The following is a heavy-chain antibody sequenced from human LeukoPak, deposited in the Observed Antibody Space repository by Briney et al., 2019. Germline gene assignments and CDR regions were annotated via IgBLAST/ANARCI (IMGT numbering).Heavy chain of an antibody. J-gene: IGHJ6*03. CDR1: GGTFSSYA. CDR3: ASSDIVVVPAAIPFGYMDV. V-gene: IGHV1-69*05. CDR2: IIPIFGTA. D-gene: IGHD2-2*02. Sequence: ASVKVSCKASGGTFSSYAISWVRQAPGQGLEWMGGIIPIFGTANYAQKFQGRVTITTDESASTAYMELSSLRSEDTAVYYCASSDIVVVPAAIPFGYMDVWGKGTTVTVSS.